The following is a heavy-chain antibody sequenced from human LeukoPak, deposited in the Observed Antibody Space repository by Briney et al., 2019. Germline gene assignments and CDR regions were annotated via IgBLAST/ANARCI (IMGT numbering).Heavy chain of an antibody. J-gene: IGHJ4*02. D-gene: IGHD3-22*01. CDR1: GFTFSSYA. CDR2: ISGSGVNT. CDR3: AKDHDLVVLITLDY. V-gene: IGHV3-23*01. Sequence: EGSLRLSCAASGFTFSSYAMSWVRQAPGKGLEWVSGISGSGVNTYYADSVKGRFTISRDNSKNTLYLQMNSLRAEDTAVYYCAKDHDLVVLITLDYWGQGTLVTVSS.